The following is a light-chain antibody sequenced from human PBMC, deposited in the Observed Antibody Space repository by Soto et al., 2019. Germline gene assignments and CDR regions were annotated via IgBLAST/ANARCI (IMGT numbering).Light chain of an antibody. CDR2: DAS. Sequence: EIVLTQSPATLSLSPGERATLSCRASQSVSSNLAWYQQKPGQAPRLLIYDASNRATGIPARFGGSGSGTDFTLTISSLEPEDFAVYYCQQRSNWSMYTFGQGTKLEIK. CDR3: QQRSNWSMYT. CDR1: QSVSSN. J-gene: IGKJ2*01. V-gene: IGKV3-11*01.